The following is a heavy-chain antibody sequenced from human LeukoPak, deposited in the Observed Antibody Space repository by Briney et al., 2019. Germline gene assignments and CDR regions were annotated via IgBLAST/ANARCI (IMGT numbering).Heavy chain of an antibody. Sequence: SQTLSLTCAVSGGSISSGGYSWSWIRQPPGKGLEWIGYIYHSGSTYYNPSLKSRVTISVDRSKNQSSLKLSSVTAADTAVYYCARGGIAGSGYDAFDIWGQGTMVTVSS. CDR1: GGSISSGGYS. J-gene: IGHJ3*02. CDR3: ARGGIAGSGYDAFDI. CDR2: IYHSGST. D-gene: IGHD6-25*01. V-gene: IGHV4-30-2*01.